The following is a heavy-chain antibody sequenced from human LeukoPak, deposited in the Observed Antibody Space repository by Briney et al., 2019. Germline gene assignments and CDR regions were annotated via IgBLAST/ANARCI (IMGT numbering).Heavy chain of an antibody. CDR2: ISSSSSTI. CDR3: AKADGNSGGYYFDY. D-gene: IGHD4-23*01. CDR1: GFTFSSYS. Sequence: GGSLRLSCAASGFTFSSYSMNWVRQAPGKGLEWVSYISSSSSTIYYADSVKGRFTISRDNSKNTLYLQMNSLRAEDTAVYYCAKADGNSGGYYFDYWGQGTLVTVSS. J-gene: IGHJ4*02. V-gene: IGHV3-48*01.